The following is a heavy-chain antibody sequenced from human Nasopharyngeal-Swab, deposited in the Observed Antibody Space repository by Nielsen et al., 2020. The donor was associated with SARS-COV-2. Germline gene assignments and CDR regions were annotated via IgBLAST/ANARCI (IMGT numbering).Heavy chain of an antibody. V-gene: IGHV5-51*01. D-gene: IGHD3-10*01. CDR2: LYPRDSDT. CDR3: ARGLYYGSGMFDY. J-gene: IGHJ4*02. Sequence: VRQLPFKGLEFLFLLYPRDSDTRYSPSFQGQVTISADKSINTAYLQWSSLRASDTAMYYWARGLYYGSGMFDYWGQGTLVTVSS.